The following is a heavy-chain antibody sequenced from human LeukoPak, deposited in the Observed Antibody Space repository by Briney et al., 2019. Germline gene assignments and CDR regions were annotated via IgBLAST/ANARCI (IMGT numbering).Heavy chain of an antibody. CDR3: AKGSDSSGYYPYYFDY. CDR1: GFTFSSYV. CDR2: ISGSGGST. J-gene: IGHJ4*02. Sequence: GGSLRLSCAASGFTFSSYVMSWVRQAPGKGLEWVSAISGSGGSTYYADSVKGRFTISRDNSKNTLYLQMNSLRAEDTAVYYCAKGSDSSGYYPYYFDYWGQGTLVTVSS. D-gene: IGHD3-22*01. V-gene: IGHV3-23*01.